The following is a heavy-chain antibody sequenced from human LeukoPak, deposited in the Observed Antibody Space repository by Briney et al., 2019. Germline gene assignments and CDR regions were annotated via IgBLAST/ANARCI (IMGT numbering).Heavy chain of an antibody. V-gene: IGHV6-1*01. D-gene: IGHD1-1*01. J-gene: IGHJ3*02. CDR3: VVQKPGLRAFDI. Sequence: PSQTLSLTCAISGDRVSSNSAAWNWIRQSPSRGLEWQGRTYYRSDWYSDYAVSVKSRITINPDTSKNQFSLQLSSVTPEDTAVYYCVVQKPGLRAFDIWGQGTMVTVAS. CDR1: GDRVSSNSAA. CDR2: TYYRSDWYS.